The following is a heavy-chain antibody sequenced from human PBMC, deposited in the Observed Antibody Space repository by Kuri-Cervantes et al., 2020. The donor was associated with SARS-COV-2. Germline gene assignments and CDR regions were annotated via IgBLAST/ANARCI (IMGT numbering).Heavy chain of an antibody. CDR3: ANVPSIVVVPAAVLLYY. Sequence: GESLKISCAASGFTFSSYSMNWVRQAPGKGLEWVSNIGPSGTTKYYADSVKGRFTISRDNSKNTLYLQMNSLRAEDTAVYYCANVPSIVVVPAAVLLYYWGQGTLVTVSS. D-gene: IGHD2-2*01. V-gene: IGHV3-48*01. CDR1: GFTFSSYS. J-gene: IGHJ4*02. CDR2: IGPSGTTK.